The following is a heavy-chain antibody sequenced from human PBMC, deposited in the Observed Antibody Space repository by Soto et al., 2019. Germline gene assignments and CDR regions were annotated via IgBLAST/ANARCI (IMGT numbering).Heavy chain of an antibody. CDR1: RVRVSRSV. V-gene: IGHV3-30-3*01. Sequence: SPWLACAASRVRVSRSVVHGARKAQGKGLEWVAIISYDGNNIFYADSVKGRFTISRDNSKNTLHLQMNSLKTEDTAMHDCATDLAARYVFDFWGQGSLDLVFS. D-gene: IGHD6-6*01. CDR2: ISYDGNNI. J-gene: IGHJ4*02. CDR3: ATDLAARYVFDF.